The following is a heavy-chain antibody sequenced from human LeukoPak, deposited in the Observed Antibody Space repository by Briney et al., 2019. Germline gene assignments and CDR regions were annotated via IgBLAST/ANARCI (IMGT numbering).Heavy chain of an antibody. J-gene: IGHJ5*01. D-gene: IGHD1-1*01. CDR1: GFSFSNYY. CDR3: TRESPDSYSWTGFDS. Sequence: GGSLRLSCAGSGFSFSNYYLHWVRQAPGKGLEWVSYITHISCTIYYADSVRGRFTISRDNGKNSLYLQMSSRRAEDTAIYYCTRESPDSYSWTGFDSWGHGTLVTVSS. CDR2: ITHISCTI. V-gene: IGHV3-48*01.